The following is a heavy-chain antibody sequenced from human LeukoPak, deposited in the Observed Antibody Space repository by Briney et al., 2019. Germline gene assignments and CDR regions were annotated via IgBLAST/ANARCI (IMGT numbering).Heavy chain of an antibody. CDR3: AKRPSDYGDYVTYFDY. CDR2: ISDDGRNK. D-gene: IGHD4-17*01. Sequence: PGGSLRLSCAASGFSFISYGMHWVRQAPGKGLEWVGVISDDGRNKNYADSVKGRFTISRDNSKDTLYLQMNSLRDEDTAVYYCAKRPSDYGDYVTYFDYWGQGTLVTASS. J-gene: IGHJ4*02. CDR1: GFSFISYG. V-gene: IGHV3-30*18.